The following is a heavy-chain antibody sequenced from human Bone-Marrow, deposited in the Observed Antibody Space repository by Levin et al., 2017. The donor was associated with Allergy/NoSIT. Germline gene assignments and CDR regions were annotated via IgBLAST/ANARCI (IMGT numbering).Heavy chain of an antibody. CDR3: ARDYTYGSGLDY. Sequence: SETLSLTCLVSGVSVNSASYYWTWIRQPPGKGLEWIGYVHRSGSTNYNASLKSRVTISLDTSTNQFSLRLNSLTAADTAFYYCARDYTYGSGLDYWGQGTLVTVSS. CDR1: GVSVNSASYY. CDR2: VHRSGST. D-gene: IGHD3-10*01. J-gene: IGHJ4*02. V-gene: IGHV4-61*01.